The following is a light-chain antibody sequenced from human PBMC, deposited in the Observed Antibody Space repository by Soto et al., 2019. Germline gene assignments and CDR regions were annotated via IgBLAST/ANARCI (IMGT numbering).Light chain of an antibody. J-gene: IGKJ3*01. CDR1: QSVSSN. Sequence: EIVMTQSPATLSVSPWERATLSCRASQSVSSNLAWYQQKPGQAPRLLIYGASTRATGFPARFSGSGSGTEFNLTISSLQSEDFAVYYCQQRSNWPPEITFGPGTKVDIK. CDR3: QQRSNWPPEIT. CDR2: GAS. V-gene: IGKV3-15*01.